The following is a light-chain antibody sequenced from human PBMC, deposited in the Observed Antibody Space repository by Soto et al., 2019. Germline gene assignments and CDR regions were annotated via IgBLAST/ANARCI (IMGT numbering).Light chain of an antibody. CDR3: QQYNSWPLT. V-gene: IGKV1-5*01. Sequence: DIQMTQSPSTLSASVGDNITITCRASQSLSSYLAWYQQKPGRAPKLLIFDASSLERGVPSRFSGSGSGTEFTVTISSLQSEDFAVYYCQQYNSWPLTFGGGTKVDIK. CDR1: QSLSSY. CDR2: DAS. J-gene: IGKJ4*01.